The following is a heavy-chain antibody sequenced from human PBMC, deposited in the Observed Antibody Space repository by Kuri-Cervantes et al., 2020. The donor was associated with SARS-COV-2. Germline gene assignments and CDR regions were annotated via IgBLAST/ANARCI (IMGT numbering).Heavy chain of an antibody. Sequence: GESLKISCIGSGTTFGDYAMRWFRQAPGKGLEWVGFIRSKAHGGTTEYAASVKGRFAISRDDSKSIASLQMNSLKTEDTAVYYCTREDDYIDLELGFDYWGQGTLVTVSS. CDR1: GTTFGDYA. J-gene: IGHJ4*02. V-gene: IGHV3-49*03. CDR3: TREDDYIDLELGFDY. CDR2: IRSKAHGGTT. D-gene: IGHD4-17*01.